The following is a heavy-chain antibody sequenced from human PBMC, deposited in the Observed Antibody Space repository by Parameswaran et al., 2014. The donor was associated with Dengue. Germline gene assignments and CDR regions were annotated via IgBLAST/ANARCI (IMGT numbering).Heavy chain of an antibody. D-gene: IGHD3-10*01. CDR2: ISSSGSTI. V-gene: IGHV3-11*04. CDR3: ARDPGFYGSGSAFDY. J-gene: IGHJ4*02. Sequence: VRQAPGKGLEWALYISSSGSTIYYADSVKGRFTISRDNAKNSLYLQMNSLRAEDTAVYYCARDPGFYGSGSAFDYWGQGTLVTVSS.